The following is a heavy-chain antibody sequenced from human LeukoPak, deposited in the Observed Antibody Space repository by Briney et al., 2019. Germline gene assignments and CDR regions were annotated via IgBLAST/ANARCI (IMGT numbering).Heavy chain of an antibody. CDR3: ARSRKGYQLLSTNRDYYYMDV. Sequence: GGSLRLSCAASGFTASDHWMNWVRQAPGKGLEWVANIKQDDTEKYFVDSVKGRFTISRDSAKNSLYLQMNSLRADDTAVYYCARSRKGYQLLSTNRDYYYMDVWGKGTTVTLSS. V-gene: IGHV3-7*01. CDR1: GFTASDHW. D-gene: IGHD2-2*01. J-gene: IGHJ6*03. CDR2: IKQDDTEK.